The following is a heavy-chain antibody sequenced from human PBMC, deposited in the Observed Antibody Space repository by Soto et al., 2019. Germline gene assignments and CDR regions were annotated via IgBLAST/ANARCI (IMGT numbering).Heavy chain of an antibody. Sequence: ASVKVSCKASGYTFTSYYMHWVRQAPEQGLEWMGIINPSGGSTSYAQKFQGRGTXXRXXXXXXXYMELGSRRSEDTAVYYCARDGYSSGWYRGGGFDYWGQGTLVTVSS. CDR3: ARDGYSSGWYRGGGFDY. V-gene: IGHV1-46*01. CDR1: GYTFTSYY. D-gene: IGHD6-19*01. CDR2: INPSGGST. J-gene: IGHJ4*02.